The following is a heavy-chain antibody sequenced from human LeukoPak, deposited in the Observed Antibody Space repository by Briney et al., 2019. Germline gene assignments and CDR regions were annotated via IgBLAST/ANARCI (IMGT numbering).Heavy chain of an antibody. CDR2: IYYSGST. CDR3: ARGKGYGSGSYAY. CDR1: GGSISGYY. V-gene: IGHV4-59*01. D-gene: IGHD3-10*01. Sequence: PSETLSLTCTVSGGSISGYYYNWIRQPPGKGLEWIGYIYYSGSTNYNPSLKSRVTISLDTSKNQFSLKLSSVTTADTAVYYCARGKGYGSGSYAYWGQGTLVTVSS. J-gene: IGHJ4*02.